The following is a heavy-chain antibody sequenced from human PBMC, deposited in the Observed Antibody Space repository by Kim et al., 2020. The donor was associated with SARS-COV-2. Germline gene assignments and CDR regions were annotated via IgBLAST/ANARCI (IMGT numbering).Heavy chain of an antibody. D-gene: IGHD2-2*02. CDR2: IYYSGST. Sequence: SETLSLTCTVSGGSISSYYWSWIRQPPGKGLEWIGYIYYSGSTNYNPSLKSRVTISVDTSKNQFSPKLSSVTAADTAVYYCARRGVGYCSSTSCYNAFDIWGQGTMVTVSS. CDR3: ARRGVGYCSSTSCYNAFDI. J-gene: IGHJ3*02. V-gene: IGHV4-59*08. CDR1: GGSISSYY.